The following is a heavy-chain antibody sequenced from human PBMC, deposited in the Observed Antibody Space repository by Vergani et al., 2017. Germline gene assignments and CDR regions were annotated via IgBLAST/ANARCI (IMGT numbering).Heavy chain of an antibody. CDR1: GYSISSGYY. D-gene: IGHD3-3*01. V-gene: IGHV4-38-2*01. CDR3: ARLRDXWSGYYTGSDAFDI. J-gene: IGHJ3*02. CDR2: IYHSGST. Sequence: QVQLQESGPGLVKPSETLSLTCAVSGYSISSGYYWGWIRQPPGKGLEWIGSIYHSGSTSYNPSLKSRVTISVDTSKNQFSLKLSSVTAADTAVYYCARLRDXWSGYYTGSDAFDIWGQGTMVTVSS.